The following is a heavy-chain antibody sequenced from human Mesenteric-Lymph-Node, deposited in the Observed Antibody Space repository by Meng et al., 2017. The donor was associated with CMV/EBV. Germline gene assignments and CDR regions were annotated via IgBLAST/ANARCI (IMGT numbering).Heavy chain of an antibody. CDR3: ARTITMEGMDV. V-gene: IGHV1-18*01. CDR1: GYIFNNYD. J-gene: IGHJ6*02. D-gene: IGHD3-10*01. Sequence: ASVKVSCKTSGYIFNNYDINWVRQATGQGLEWMGWISAYNGNTNYAQKLQGRVTMTTDTSTSTAYMELRSLRSDDTAVYYCARTITMEGMDVWGQGTTVTVSS. CDR2: ISAYNGNT.